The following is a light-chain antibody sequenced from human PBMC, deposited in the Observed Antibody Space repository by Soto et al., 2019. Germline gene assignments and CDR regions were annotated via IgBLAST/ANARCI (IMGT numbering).Light chain of an antibody. V-gene: IGKV1-39*01. CDR3: QQSYTTPT. CDR1: QSIVIY. CDR2: AAS. Sequence: DIQLTQSPSSLSASVGDRVTIACRASQSIVIYLNWYQHKPGKAPKLLINAASSLQSGVPSRFSGSGSGTDFTLPITSLQPEDFATYYCQQSYTTPTFGQGTRVEVK. J-gene: IGKJ1*01.